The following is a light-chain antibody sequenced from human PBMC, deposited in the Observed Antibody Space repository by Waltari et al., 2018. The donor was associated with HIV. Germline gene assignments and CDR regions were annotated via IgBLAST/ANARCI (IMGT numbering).Light chain of an antibody. CDR1: SSDIGAYNH. Sequence: QSALTQPASVSGSRGQSITMSCPGTSSDIGAYNHVSWFQQRPGKAPKLIIYDVTDQPSLVYKLYSGAKSGITASLTISGLQADDGGDYYCSSYTASNTLWVLGGGTKLTVL. V-gene: IGLV2-14*03. CDR3: SSYTASNTLWV. CDR2: DVT. J-gene: IGLJ3*02.